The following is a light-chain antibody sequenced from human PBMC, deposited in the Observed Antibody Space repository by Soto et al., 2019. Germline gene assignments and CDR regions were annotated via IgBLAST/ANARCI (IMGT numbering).Light chain of an antibody. V-gene: IGKV3-20*01. CDR2: GAS. CDR3: QQYATSARLT. J-gene: IGKJ3*01. CDR1: QSVSQY. Sequence: EIVLTQSPGTLSWSPGERATLSCRASQSVSQYLAWYQQKPGQAPRLLIYGASSRASGIPYRFSVSGSGTDFTLTINGLEPEDFAVYYCQQYATSARLTFGPGTNVDI.